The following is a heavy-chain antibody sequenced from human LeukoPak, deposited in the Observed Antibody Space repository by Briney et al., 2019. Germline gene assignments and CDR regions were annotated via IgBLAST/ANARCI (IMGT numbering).Heavy chain of an antibody. CDR1: GFTVSSNY. V-gene: IGHV3-53*01. CDR2: IHSGGTT. J-gene: IGHJ4*02. CDR3: VGTEPYFDY. D-gene: IGHD1-14*01. Sequence: GGSLRLSCAASGFTVSSNYMSWVRQAPGKGLEWVSVIHSGGTTHYADSVKGRFTISRDNSKNTLYLQMNGLRAEDTAVYYCVGTEPYFDYWGQGTLVTVSS.